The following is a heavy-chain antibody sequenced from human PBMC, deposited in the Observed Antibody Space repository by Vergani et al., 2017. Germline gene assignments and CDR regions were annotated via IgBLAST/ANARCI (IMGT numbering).Heavy chain of an antibody. CDR3: ARMGYSYDDDGNWYFDL. D-gene: IGHD5-18*01. V-gene: IGHV3-33*01. Sequence: QVQLVESGGGVVQPGRSLRLSCSASGFTFSNYGMHWVRQAPGKGLEWVAFIWYDGSNKYYADSGKGRFTISRDKSKNTLYLQMNSLRVEDTAVYYCARMGYSYDDDGNWYFDLWGRGTLVTVSS. J-gene: IGHJ2*01. CDR1: GFTFSNYG. CDR2: IWYDGSNK.